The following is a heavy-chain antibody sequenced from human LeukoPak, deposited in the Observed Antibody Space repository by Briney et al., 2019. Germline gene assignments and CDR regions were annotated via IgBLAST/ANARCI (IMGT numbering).Heavy chain of an antibody. V-gene: IGHV3-11*01. J-gene: IGHJ2*01. CDR1: GFTFSDYY. D-gene: IGHD3-22*01. CDR2: ITSSGSTI. Sequence: PGGSLRLSCAASGFTFSDYYMTWIRQAPGKGLEWVSYITSSGSTIYYADSVKGRFTISRDNAKNSLYLQMNSLRAEDTAVYYCARDPQYYDSSGYYYDWYFDLWGRGTLVTVSS. CDR3: ARDPQYYDSSGYYYDWYFDL.